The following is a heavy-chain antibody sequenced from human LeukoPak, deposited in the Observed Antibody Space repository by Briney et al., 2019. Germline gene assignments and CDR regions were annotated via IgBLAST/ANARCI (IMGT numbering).Heavy chain of an antibody. D-gene: IGHD2-15*01. CDR2: MNPNSGNT. J-gene: IGHJ6*02. V-gene: IGHV1-8*01. CDR1: GYTFTSYD. Sequence: ASVKVSCKASGYTFTSYDINWVRQATGQGLEWMGWMNPNSGNTGYAQKFQGRVTMTRNTSISTAYMELSSLRSEDTAVYYCAREGGGIVVVVAANYGMDVWGQGTTVTVSS. CDR3: AREGGGIVVVVAANYGMDV.